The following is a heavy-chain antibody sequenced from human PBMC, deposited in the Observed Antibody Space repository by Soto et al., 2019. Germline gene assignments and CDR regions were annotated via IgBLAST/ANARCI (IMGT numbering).Heavy chain of an antibody. CDR3: ARDRRYSYGYESDAFDI. CDR2: ISYDGSNK. CDR1: GFTFSSYA. D-gene: IGHD5-18*01. J-gene: IGHJ3*02. Sequence: GGSLRLSCAASGFTFSSYAMHWVRQAPGKGLEWVAVISYDGSNKYYADSVKGRFTISRDNSKNTLYLQMNSLRAEDTAVYYCARDRRYSYGYESDAFDIWGQGTMVTVSS. V-gene: IGHV3-30-3*01.